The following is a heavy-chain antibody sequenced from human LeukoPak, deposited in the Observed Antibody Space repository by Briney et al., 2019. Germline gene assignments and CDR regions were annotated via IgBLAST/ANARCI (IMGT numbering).Heavy chain of an antibody. J-gene: IGHJ4*02. CDR2: IKQDGSEK. CDR3: ASDRDYYDSSGYLFDY. CDR1: GFTYSSYW. Sequence: GGSLRLSCAASGFTYSSYWMSWVRQAPGKGLEWVANIKQDGSEKYYVDSVKGRFTISRDNAKNSLYLQMNSLRAEDTAVYYCASDRDYYDSSGYLFDYWGQGTLVTVSS. D-gene: IGHD3-22*01. V-gene: IGHV3-7*01.